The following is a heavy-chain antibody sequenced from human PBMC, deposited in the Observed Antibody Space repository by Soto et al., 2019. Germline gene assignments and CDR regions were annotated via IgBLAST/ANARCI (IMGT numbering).Heavy chain of an antibody. D-gene: IGHD6-6*01. Sequence: EVQLVESGGGLVKPGGSLRLSCAASGFTFSSYSMNWVRQAPGKGLEWVSSISSSSSYIYYADSVKGRFTISRDNAKKSLYLQKNSLRAEDTAVYYCARGEGAARPEQFYYYYYGMDVWGQGTTVTVSS. CDR1: GFTFSSYS. CDR2: ISSSSSYI. CDR3: ARGEGAARPEQFYYYYYGMDV. V-gene: IGHV3-21*01. J-gene: IGHJ6*02.